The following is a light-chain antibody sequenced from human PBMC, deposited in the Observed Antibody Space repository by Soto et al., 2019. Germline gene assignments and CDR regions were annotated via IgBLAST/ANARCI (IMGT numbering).Light chain of an antibody. Sequence: DIQMTQSPSSLSASVGDRVTITCQASQDISNYLNWYQQKPGKAPKLLIYDASNLETGVPSRFSGSGSGTDFTLTISSLQPEDFATYYCQQSYSTLLTFGGGTKVDIK. CDR1: QDISNY. J-gene: IGKJ4*01. CDR3: QQSYSTLLT. CDR2: DAS. V-gene: IGKV1-33*01.